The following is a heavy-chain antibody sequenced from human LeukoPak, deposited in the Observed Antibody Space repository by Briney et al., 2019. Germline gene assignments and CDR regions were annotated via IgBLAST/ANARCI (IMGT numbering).Heavy chain of an antibody. Sequence: GASVKVSCKASGYTFTGYYMHWVRQAPGQGLEWMGWINPNSGGTNYAQKFQGRVTMTRDTSISTAYMELSRLRSDDTAVYYCARDLWVDTAMALTYYMDVWGKGTTVTVSS. J-gene: IGHJ6*03. CDR2: INPNSGGT. D-gene: IGHD5-18*01. CDR1: GYTFTGYY. CDR3: ARDLWVDTAMALTYYMDV. V-gene: IGHV1-2*02.